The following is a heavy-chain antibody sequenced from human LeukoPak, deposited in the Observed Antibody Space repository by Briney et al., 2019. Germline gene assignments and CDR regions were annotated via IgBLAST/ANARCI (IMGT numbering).Heavy chain of an antibody. V-gene: IGHV4-34*01. D-gene: IGHD2-21*01. Sequence: SETLSLTCAVYGGSCSAYYCSWIRQAPGMGLEWIGEIHPYGDLYYNSSLRSRLTISIDTSKTQFSLRLTSLTAADTAFYYGARGRDRSKAGEHWGQGTLVTVSS. CDR1: GGSCSAYY. J-gene: IGHJ4*02. CDR2: IHPYGDL. CDR3: ARGRDRSKAGEH.